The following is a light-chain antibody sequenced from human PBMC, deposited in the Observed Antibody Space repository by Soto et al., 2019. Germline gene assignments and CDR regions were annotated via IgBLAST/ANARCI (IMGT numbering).Light chain of an antibody. CDR1: SSDVGGYNY. CDR3: SSYTSSSPYV. J-gene: IGLJ1*01. Sequence: QSALTQPASVSGSPGQSITISCTGTSSDVGGYNYVSWYQQHPGKAPKLMIYDVSNRPSGVSNRFSGSKSGNTASLTISGHQAEDEAEYYCSSYTSSSPYVFGTGTKLTVL. V-gene: IGLV2-14*01. CDR2: DVS.